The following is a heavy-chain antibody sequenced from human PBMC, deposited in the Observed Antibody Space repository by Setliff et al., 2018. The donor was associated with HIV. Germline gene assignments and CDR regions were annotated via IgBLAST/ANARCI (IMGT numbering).Heavy chain of an antibody. J-gene: IGHJ3*01. Sequence: TSETLSLTCAVYGGSFSGYYWSWIRQPPGKGLEWIGEINHSGSTNYNPSLKSRVTISVDTSKNQFSLKLSSVTAADTAVYYCARGRALGVWGQGTMVTVPS. CDR3: ARGRALGV. V-gene: IGHV4-34*01. CDR1: GGSFSGYY. CDR2: INHSGST. D-gene: IGHD3-3*02.